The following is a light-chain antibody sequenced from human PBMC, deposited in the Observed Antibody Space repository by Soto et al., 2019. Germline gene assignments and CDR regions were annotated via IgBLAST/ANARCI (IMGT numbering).Light chain of an antibody. CDR2: DAS. J-gene: IGKJ5*01. Sequence: DIQMTQSPSSLSASVGDRVTITCRASQTISTYLNWYQQTPGKAPRLLIYDASSLQSGVPSRFSGSGSGTDFTLTISSLQPEDFATYYCQQSYSTLITFGQGTRLEIK. CDR3: QQSYSTLIT. CDR1: QTISTY. V-gene: IGKV1-39*01.